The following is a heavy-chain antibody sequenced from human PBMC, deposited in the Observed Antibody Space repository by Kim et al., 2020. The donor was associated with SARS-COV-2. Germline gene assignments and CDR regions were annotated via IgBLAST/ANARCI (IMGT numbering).Heavy chain of an antibody. J-gene: IGHJ4*02. CDR2: INPNSGGT. CDR3: ARVGVFCSSTSCYIFDY. Sequence: ASVKVSCKASGYTFTGYYMHWVRQAPGQGLEWMGWINPNSGGTNYAQKFQGRVTMTRDTSISTAYMELSRLRSDDTAVYYCARVGVFCSSTSCYIFDYWGQGTLVTVSS. D-gene: IGHD2-2*02. CDR1: GYTFTGYY. V-gene: IGHV1-2*02.